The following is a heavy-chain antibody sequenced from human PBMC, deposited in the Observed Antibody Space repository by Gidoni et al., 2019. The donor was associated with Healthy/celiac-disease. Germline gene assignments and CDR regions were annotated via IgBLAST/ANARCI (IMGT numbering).Heavy chain of an antibody. CDR1: GFPFPSYA. V-gene: IGHV3-30-3*01. J-gene: IGHJ3*02. Sequence: QVQLLVSGGGVVLPGRSLLLTCAASGFPFPSYAMHWVRQAPGKGLEWVAVITCDGSNKYYADSVKGRFTISRDNSKNTLYLQMNSLRAEDTAVYYCARDVPTVTSYAFDIWGQGTMVTVSS. D-gene: IGHD4-17*01. CDR3: ARDVPTVTSYAFDI. CDR2: ITCDGSNK.